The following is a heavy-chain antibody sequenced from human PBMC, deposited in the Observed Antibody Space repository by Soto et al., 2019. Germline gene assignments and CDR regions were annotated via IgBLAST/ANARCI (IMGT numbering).Heavy chain of an antibody. J-gene: IGHJ5*02. V-gene: IGHV1-69*08. CDR1: GGTFSSYT. D-gene: IGHD3-22*01. CDR2: IIPILGIA. CDR3: ARDRPLLPYYDSTRGNWFDP. Sequence: QVQLVQSGAEVKKPGSSVKVSCKASGGTFSSYTISWVRQAPGQGLEWMGRIIPILGIANYAQKFQGRVTITADKSTSTAYMELSSLRSEDTAVYYCARDRPLLPYYDSTRGNWFDPWGQGTLVTVSS.